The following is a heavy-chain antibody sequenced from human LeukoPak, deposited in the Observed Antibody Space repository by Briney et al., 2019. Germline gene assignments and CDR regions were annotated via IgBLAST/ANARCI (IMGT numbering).Heavy chain of an antibody. D-gene: IGHD5-24*01. V-gene: IGHV4-59*01. J-gene: IGHJ2*01. CDR3: ARDFGGSDGYTGYWFFDL. CDR2: IYYSGST. Sequence: PSETLSLTCSVSGGSLTSYYWIWIRQPPGKGLEWIGYIYYSGSTNYNPSLKSQVTISVDTSKNQFSLTLSSVTAADMAVYYCARDFGGSDGYTGYWFFDLWGRGTLVTVSS. CDR1: GGSLTSYY.